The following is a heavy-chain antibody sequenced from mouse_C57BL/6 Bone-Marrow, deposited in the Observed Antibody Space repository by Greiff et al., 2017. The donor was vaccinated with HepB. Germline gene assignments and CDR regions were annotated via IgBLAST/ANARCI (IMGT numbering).Heavy chain of an antibody. CDR1: GYTFTSYW. V-gene: IGHV1-74*01. Sequence: QVQLQQPGAELVKPGASVKVSCKASGYTFTSYWMHWVKQRPGQGLEWIGRIHPSDSDTNYNQKFKGKATLTVDKSSSTAYMQLSSLTSGDSAVYYCARRDYSNPFAYWGQGTLVTVSA. CDR2: IHPSDSDT. CDR3: ARRDYSNPFAY. D-gene: IGHD2-5*01. J-gene: IGHJ3*01.